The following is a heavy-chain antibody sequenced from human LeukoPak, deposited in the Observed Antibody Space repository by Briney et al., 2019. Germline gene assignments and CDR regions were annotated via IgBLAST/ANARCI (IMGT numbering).Heavy chain of an antibody. CDR3: AKAPREYCSSTSCPNWFDS. CDR2: IWYDGSNK. CDR1: GFTFSSYG. V-gene: IGHV3-33*06. Sequence: PGGSLRLSCAASGFTFSSYGMHWVRQAPGKGLEWVAVIWYDGSNKYYADSVKGRFTISRDNSKNTLYLQMSSLRAEDTAVYFCAKAPREYCSSTSCPNWFDSWGQGTLVTVSS. J-gene: IGHJ5*01. D-gene: IGHD2-2*01.